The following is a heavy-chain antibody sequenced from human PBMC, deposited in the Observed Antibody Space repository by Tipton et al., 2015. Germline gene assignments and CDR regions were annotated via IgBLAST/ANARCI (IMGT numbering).Heavy chain of an antibody. CDR2: IYSSATT. J-gene: IGHJ4*02. CDR3: AREVWYNDSTGYDY. Sequence: TLSLTCTVSGGSISSYYWNWIRQSPGKGLEWIGYIYSSATTSYSSALRSRVTISVDTSKNQFSLNLRSVTAAGTAVYYCAREVWYNDSTGYDYWGQGTLVTVSS. V-gene: IGHV4-59*01. D-gene: IGHD3-22*01. CDR1: GGSISSYY.